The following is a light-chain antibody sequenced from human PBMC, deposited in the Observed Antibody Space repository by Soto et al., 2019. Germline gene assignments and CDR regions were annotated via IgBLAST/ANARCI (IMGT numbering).Light chain of an antibody. V-gene: IGLV1-44*01. Sequence: QSVLTQPPSASGTPGQRVTISCSGSSSNIGSHVVNWYQQVPGTASKLLIYTNNQRPSGVPDRFSDSRSGTSASLAISGLQSEDEADYYCAAWDGSLQSGVFGGGTKLTVL. CDR1: SSNIGSHV. CDR2: TNN. J-gene: IGLJ3*02. CDR3: AAWDGSLQSGV.